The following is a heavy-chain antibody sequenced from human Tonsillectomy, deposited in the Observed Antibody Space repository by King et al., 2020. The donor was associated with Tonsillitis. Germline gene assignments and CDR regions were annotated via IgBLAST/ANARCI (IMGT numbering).Heavy chain of an antibody. CDR1: GFTFSSYG. V-gene: IGHV3-30*18. Sequence: VQLVESGGGVVQPGRSLRLSCAASGFTFSSYGMHWVRQAPGKGLEWVAVISYDESNKYYADSVKGRFTISRENSKNTLYLQMNSLRAEDTAVYYCAKDLHVLRYFDWLLEYWGQGTLVTVSS. J-gene: IGHJ4*02. D-gene: IGHD3-9*01. CDR2: ISYDESNK. CDR3: AKDLHVLRYFDWLLEY.